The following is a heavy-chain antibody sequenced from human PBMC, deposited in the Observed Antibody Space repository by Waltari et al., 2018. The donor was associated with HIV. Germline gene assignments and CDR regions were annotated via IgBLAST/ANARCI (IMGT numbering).Heavy chain of an antibody. J-gene: IGHJ5*02. CDR2: INPGNGDT. Sequence: QVHLVQSGAEVKKPGASVKVSCKASGYPFTTYSLHWVRQAPGQRLEWMGWINPGNGDTKYSQKLQGRVTITRDTSASTTYMELSSLISEDTAVYHCTRGGYYDSTGFIGWFDPWGQGTQVTVSS. CDR3: TRGGYYDSTGFIGWFDP. D-gene: IGHD3-22*01. CDR1: GYPFTTYS. V-gene: IGHV1-3*01.